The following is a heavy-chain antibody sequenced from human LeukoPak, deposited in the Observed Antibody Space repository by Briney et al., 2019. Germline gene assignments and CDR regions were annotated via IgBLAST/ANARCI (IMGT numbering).Heavy chain of an antibody. D-gene: IGHD6-13*01. J-gene: IGHJ4*02. CDR1: GFIFSDYY. CDR2: ISRSGSTI. CDR3: ARVRSHSIDY. V-gene: IGHV3-11*04. Sequence: PRGSLRLSCAASGFIFSDYYMTWIRQAPGKGLEWISYISRSGSTIYYADSVKGRFTISRDNAKNSLYLQMNSLRAEDTAVYYCARVRSHSIDYWGQGTLVTVSS.